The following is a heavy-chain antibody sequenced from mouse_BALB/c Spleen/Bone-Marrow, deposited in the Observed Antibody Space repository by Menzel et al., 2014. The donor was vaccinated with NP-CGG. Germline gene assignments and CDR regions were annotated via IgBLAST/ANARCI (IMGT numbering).Heavy chain of an antibody. CDR3: ARHRQDNAVSYYAMDY. V-gene: IGHV5-6*01. CDR1: GFTLSTHG. D-gene: IGHD6-1*01. CDR2: ISTGGSYI. J-gene: IGHJ4*01. Sequence: EVKLVESGGDLAIPGGSLKLSCAASGFTLSTHGMSWVRQTPDKRLEWVATISTGGSYIYYPDSVKGRFTISRDNAKNTLYLQMSSLKSEDTAIYYCARHRQDNAVSYYAMDYWGLGTSVTVSS.